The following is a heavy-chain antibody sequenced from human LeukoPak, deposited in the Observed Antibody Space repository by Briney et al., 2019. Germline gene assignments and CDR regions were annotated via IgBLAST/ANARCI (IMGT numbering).Heavy chain of an antibody. J-gene: IGHJ4*02. CDR2: ISSNSSYI. CDR3: ASLPWLVRWIYY. V-gene: IGHV3-21*01. CDR1: GFTFSSLA. Sequence: KAGGSLRRSCVASGFTFSSLAMNWVRQAPGKGLEWVSSISSNSSYIQYADSVKGRFTISRDNARNSLYLQMNNLRAEDTAVYYCASLPWLVRWIYYWGQGTLVTVSS. D-gene: IGHD6-19*01.